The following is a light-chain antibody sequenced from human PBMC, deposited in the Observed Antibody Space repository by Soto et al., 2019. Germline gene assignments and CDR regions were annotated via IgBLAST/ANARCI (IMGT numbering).Light chain of an antibody. Sequence: EFVLTQSTATLSLSPGERATLSCRASQSVSRYLAWYQQKPGQAPRLLIYDASNRATGIPARFSGSGSGTDFTLTISSLEPEDFAVYYCQQRSNWPLITFGQGRLLE. CDR2: DAS. J-gene: IGKJ5*01. CDR3: QQRSNWPLIT. V-gene: IGKV3-11*01. CDR1: QSVSRY.